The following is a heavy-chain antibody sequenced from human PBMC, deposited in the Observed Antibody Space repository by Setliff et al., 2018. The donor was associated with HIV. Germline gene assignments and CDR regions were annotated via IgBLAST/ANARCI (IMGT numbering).Heavy chain of an antibody. CDR3: ARQGGNYFVDN. CDR2: VNHSGKT. D-gene: IGHD1-7*01. CDR1: GGSFSGYY. J-gene: IGHJ4*02. Sequence: PSETLSLTCAVYGGSFSGYYWTWIRQAPGKGLEWIGEVNHSGKTNCNPSLKSRLTISVDTSKNQFSLRLRSVTAADTAVYSCARQGGNYFVDNWGQGTLVTVSS. V-gene: IGHV4-34*01.